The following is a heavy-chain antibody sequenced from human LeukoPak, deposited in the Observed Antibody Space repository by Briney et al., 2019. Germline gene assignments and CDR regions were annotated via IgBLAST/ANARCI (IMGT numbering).Heavy chain of an antibody. CDR3: ARDGFMVRGVFDY. V-gene: IGHV3-48*01. CDR1: GFTFSSYS. J-gene: IGHJ4*02. D-gene: IGHD3-10*01. CDR2: ISSSSSTI. Sequence: GGSLRLSCAASGFTFSSYSMNWVRQAPGKGLEWVSYISSSSSTIYHADSVKGRFTISRDNAKNSLYLQMNSLRAEDTAVYYCARDGFMVRGVFDYWGQGTLVTVSS.